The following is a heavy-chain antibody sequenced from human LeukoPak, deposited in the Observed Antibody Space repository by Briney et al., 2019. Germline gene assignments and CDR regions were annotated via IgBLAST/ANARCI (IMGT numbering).Heavy chain of an antibody. Sequence: ASVKVYCKASGYKFTDDYMHWVRQAPGQGLEFMGWINPDSGFTNYAQKFKGRVTMTRDTSISTAYLEVGSLTSDDTAVYYCAPTAEAYTSWWKVWGQGTLVTVSS. CDR1: GYKFTDDY. V-gene: IGHV1-2*02. CDR2: INPDSGFT. D-gene: IGHD3-16*01. J-gene: IGHJ4*02. CDR3: APTAEAYTSWWKV.